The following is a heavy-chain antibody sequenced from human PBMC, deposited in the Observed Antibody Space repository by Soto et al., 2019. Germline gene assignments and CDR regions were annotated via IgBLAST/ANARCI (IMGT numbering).Heavy chain of an antibody. J-gene: IGHJ3*02. D-gene: IGHD3-22*01. CDR2: ISTTSTYI. V-gene: IGHV3-21*01. CDR1: GFTFSSYS. Sequence: VQLVESGGGLVKPGGSLRLSCAASGFTFSSYSMNWVRQAPGKGLEWVSSISTTSTYIYYADSVRGRFTISRDNAKNSLYLQMNSLRGEDTAVYYCVRESSIYYDSSDDLDIWGQGTMVTVSS. CDR3: VRESSIYYDSSDDLDI.